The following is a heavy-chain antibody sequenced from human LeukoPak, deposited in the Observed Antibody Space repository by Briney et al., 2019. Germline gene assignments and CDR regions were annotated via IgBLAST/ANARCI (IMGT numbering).Heavy chain of an antibody. CDR2: INHSGST. J-gene: IGHJ4*02. Sequence: SETLSLTCAVYGGSFSGYYWSWIRQPPGKGLEWIGEINHSGSTNYNPSLKSRVTISVDTSKNQFSLKLSSVTAADTAVYYCARDVDFWSGPYFDYWGQGTLVTVSS. V-gene: IGHV4-34*01. CDR1: GGSFSGYY. D-gene: IGHD3-3*01. CDR3: ARDVDFWSGPYFDY.